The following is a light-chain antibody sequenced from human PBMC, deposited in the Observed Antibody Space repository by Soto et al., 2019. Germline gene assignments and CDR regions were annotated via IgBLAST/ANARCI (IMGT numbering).Light chain of an antibody. CDR2: AAS. CDR1: QSLSSSY. J-gene: IGKJ2*01. Sequence: EIVLTQSPGTLSLSPGERATLSCRASQSLSSSYVVWYQQKPGQAPRLLIYAASRRATDIPDRFSGSGSATEYTLTISRLEPEDFAVYYCQQQGTFGQGTKLEIK. CDR3: QQQGT. V-gene: IGKV3-20*01.